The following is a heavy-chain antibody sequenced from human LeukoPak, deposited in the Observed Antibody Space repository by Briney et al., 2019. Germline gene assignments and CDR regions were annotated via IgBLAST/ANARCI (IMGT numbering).Heavy chain of an antibody. J-gene: IGHJ4*02. D-gene: IGHD3-10*01. CDR3: ARPHSYYGSGMGYFDY. CDR1: GGTFSSYA. CDR2: IIPIFGTA. V-gene: IGHV1-69*06. Sequence: SVKVSCKASGGTFSSYAISWVRQAPGQGLEWMGGIIPIFGTANYAQKFQGRVTITADKSTSTAYMELSSLRSEDTAVYSCARPHSYYGSGMGYFDYWGRGTLVTVSS.